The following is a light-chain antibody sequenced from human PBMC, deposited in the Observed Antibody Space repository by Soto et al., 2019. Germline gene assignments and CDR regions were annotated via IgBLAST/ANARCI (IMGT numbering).Light chain of an antibody. CDR3: AAWDDSLKEV. CDR1: SSNIGSNT. CDR2: SNN. J-gene: IGLJ1*01. Sequence: QSVLTQPPSASGTPGQRVTISCSGSSSNIGSNTVNWYQQLPGTAPKLLIYSNNQRPSGVPDRFSGSKSGTSASLAISGLQYEDEVDYYCAAWDDSLKEVFGTGTELTVL. V-gene: IGLV1-44*01.